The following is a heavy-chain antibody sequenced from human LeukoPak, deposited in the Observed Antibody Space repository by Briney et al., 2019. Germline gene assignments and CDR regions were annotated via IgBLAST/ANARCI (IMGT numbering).Heavy chain of an antibody. CDR2: ISYDGSNK. CDR1: GFTFSSYG. V-gene: IGHV3-30*18. CDR3: AKDGRATGAFDI. D-gene: IGHD1-26*01. J-gene: IGHJ3*02. Sequence: GRSLRLSCAASGFTFSSYGMHLVRQAPGKGLEWVAVISYDGSNKYYADSVKGRFTISRDNSKNTLYLQMNSLRAEDTAVYYCAKDGRATGAFDIWGQGTMVTVSS.